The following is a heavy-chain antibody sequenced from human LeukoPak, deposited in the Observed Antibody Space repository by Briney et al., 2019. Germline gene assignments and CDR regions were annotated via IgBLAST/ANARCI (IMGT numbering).Heavy chain of an antibody. CDR3: ARGGVRPFDY. CDR1: GGSISSGGYS. Sequence: RTSETLSLTCAVSGGSISSGGYSWSWIRQPPGKGLEWIGYIYHSGSTYYNPSLKSRVTISVDRSKNQISLKLSSVTAADTAVYYCARGGVRPFDYWGQGTLVTVSS. D-gene: IGHD1-1*01. J-gene: IGHJ4*02. V-gene: IGHV4-30-2*01. CDR2: IYHSGST.